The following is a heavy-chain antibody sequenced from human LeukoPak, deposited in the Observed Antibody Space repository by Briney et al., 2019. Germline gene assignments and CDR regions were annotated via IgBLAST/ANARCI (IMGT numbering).Heavy chain of an antibody. CDR2: ISSSSSTI. CDR3: ARDLGVAVAARQGGDWFDP. Sequence: PGGSLRLSCAASGFTFSSYSMNWVRQAPGKGLEWVSYISSSSSTIYYADSVKGRFTISRDNAKNSLYLQMNSLRADDTAVYYCARDLGVAVAARQGGDWFDPWGQGTLVTVSS. V-gene: IGHV3-48*01. CDR1: GFTFSSYS. D-gene: IGHD6-19*01. J-gene: IGHJ5*02.